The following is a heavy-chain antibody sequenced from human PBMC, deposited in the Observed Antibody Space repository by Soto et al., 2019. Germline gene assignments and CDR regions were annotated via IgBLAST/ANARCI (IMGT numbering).Heavy chain of an antibody. V-gene: IGHV4-59*01. Sequence: SETLSLTCTVSGAPITINYWSWIRQAPGKGLEWIGYIYYSGSTTYNPSLKSRVTMSADTSKDQFSLKLNSVTAADTAVYYCARDAAGPYDHWGPGILVTVSS. J-gene: IGHJ4*01. CDR2: IYYSGST. CDR1: GAPITINY. CDR3: ARDAAGPYDH. D-gene: IGHD6-13*01.